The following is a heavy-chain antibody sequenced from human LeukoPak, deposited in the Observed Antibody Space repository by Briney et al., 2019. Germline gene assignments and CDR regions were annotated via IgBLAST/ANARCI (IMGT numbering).Heavy chain of an antibody. V-gene: IGHV3-66*02. CDR2: IYISEIT. D-gene: IGHD2-21*01. CDR3: AGYYGGKFDY. J-gene: IGHJ4*02. Sequence: GGSLRLSCAASGFAVSSNYMSWVRQAPGKGLEWVSLIYISEITKYTDSVKGRFTISRDNSKNTLYLQMNSLSAEDTSVYYCAGYYGGKFDYWGQGTLVTVSS. CDR1: GFAVSSNY.